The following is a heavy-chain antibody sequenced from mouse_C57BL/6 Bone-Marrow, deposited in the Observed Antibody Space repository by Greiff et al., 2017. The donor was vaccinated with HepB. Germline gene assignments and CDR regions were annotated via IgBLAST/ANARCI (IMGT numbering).Heavy chain of an antibody. CDR1: GYTFTSYG. D-gene: IGHD4-1*01. J-gene: IGHJ3*01. CDR2: IYPRSGNT. V-gene: IGHV1-81*01. Sequence: VKLQQSGAELARPGASVKLSCKASGYTFTSYGISWVKQRTGQGLEWIGEIYPRSGNTYYNEKFKGKATLTADKSSSTAYMELRSLTSEDSAVYFCGPGSWFAYWGQGTLVTVSA. CDR3: GPGSWFAY.